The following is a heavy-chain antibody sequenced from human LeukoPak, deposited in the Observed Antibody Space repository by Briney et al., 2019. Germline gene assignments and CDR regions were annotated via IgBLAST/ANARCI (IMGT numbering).Heavy chain of an antibody. CDR3: ARDSDAYDSSGYYWASYYMDV. Sequence: SSETLSLSCTVSGGSISSSSCYWGWIRQPPGKGLEWIGSIYYSGRTYYNPSLKSRVTISVDTSKNQFSLKLSSVTAADTAVYYCARDSDAYDSSGYYWASYYMDVWGKGTTVTVSS. J-gene: IGHJ6*03. CDR2: IYYSGRT. D-gene: IGHD3-22*01. V-gene: IGHV4-39*07. CDR1: GGSISSSSCY.